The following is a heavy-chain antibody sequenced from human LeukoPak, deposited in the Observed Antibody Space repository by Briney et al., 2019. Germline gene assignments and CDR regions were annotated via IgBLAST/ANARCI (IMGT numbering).Heavy chain of an antibody. J-gene: IGHJ4*02. V-gene: IGHV4-39*07. Sequence: SETLSLTCTVSGGSISSSSYYWGWIRQPPGKGLEWIGSIYYSGSTYYNPSLKSRVTISVDTSKNQFSPKLSSVTAADTAVYYCARHYGSGSYYFDYWGQGTLVTVSS. CDR3: ARHYGSGSYYFDY. CDR1: GGSISSSSYY. CDR2: IYYSGST. D-gene: IGHD3-10*01.